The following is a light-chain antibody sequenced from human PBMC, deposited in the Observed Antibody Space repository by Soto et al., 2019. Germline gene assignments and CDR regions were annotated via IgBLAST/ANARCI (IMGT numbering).Light chain of an antibody. CDR3: QQYGSSPWT. CDR1: QSVSSSY. J-gene: IGKJ1*01. Sequence: EIVLTQSPGTLSLSPGERATLSCRASQSVSSSYLAWYQQKPGQAPRLLIYGASSRATGIPDRFSGSGSGTDFTLTISRLEPEDVGVYYWQQYGSSPWTFGQGTKVEIK. V-gene: IGKV3-20*01. CDR2: GAS.